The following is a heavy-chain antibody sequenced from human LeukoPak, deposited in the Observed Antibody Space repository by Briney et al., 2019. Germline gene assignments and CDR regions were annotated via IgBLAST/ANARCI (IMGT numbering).Heavy chain of an antibody. D-gene: IGHD5-12*01. J-gene: IGHJ4*02. CDR1: GFTVDSNY. Sequence: GGSLRLSCAASGFTVDSNYLSWVRQAPGKGLEWVSSISSSSIYIYYADSVKGRFTISRDNAKNSLYLQMNSLRAEDTAVYYCATDSGYLLRCGDWGQGTLVTVSS. CDR3: ATDSGYLLRCGD. V-gene: IGHV3-21*01. CDR2: ISSSSIYI.